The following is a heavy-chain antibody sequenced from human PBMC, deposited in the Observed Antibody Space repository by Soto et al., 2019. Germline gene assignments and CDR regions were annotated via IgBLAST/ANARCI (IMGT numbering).Heavy chain of an antibody. D-gene: IGHD5-12*01. CDR1: GRTFSSYA. Sequence: GGSLRLSCVGSGRTFSSYAMGWVRQAPGRGLEWVSGIDGTGGSTYYAESVKGRFTISRDNSKNTLYLHMNSLRVEDTAVYYCAKRLFAIVVVGGYDIWGQGTMVTVSS. CDR3: AKRLFAIVVVGGYDI. CDR2: IDGTGGST. V-gene: IGHV3-23*01. J-gene: IGHJ3*02.